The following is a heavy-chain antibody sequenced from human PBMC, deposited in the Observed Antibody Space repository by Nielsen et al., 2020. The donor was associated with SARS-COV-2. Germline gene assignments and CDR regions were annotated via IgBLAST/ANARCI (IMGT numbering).Heavy chain of an antibody. CDR3: ARVNWYCRSTSCFQGNWFDP. CDR2: INAGNGNT. J-gene: IGHJ5*02. CDR1: GYTFTSYA. D-gene: IGHD2-2*01. V-gene: IGHV1-3*01. Sequence: ASVKVSCKASGYTFTSYAMHWVRQAPGQRLEWMGWINAGNGNTKYSQKFQGRVTITRDTSASTAYMELRSLRSDDTAVYYCARVNWYCRSTSCFQGNWFDPWGQGTLVTVSS.